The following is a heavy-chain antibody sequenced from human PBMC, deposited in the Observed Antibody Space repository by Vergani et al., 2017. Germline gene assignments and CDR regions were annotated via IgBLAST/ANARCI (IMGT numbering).Heavy chain of an antibody. CDR1: GFTFSSYA. J-gene: IGHJ4*02. Sequence: EVQLLESGGGLVQPGGSLRLSCAASGFTFSSYAMSWVRQAPGKGLEWGSAIRGSGGSTYYSDSVKGRFTISRDNSKNTLYLQMNSLRAEDTAVYYCAKRVVEGYIDYWGQGTLVTVSS. D-gene: IGHD2-2*02. CDR3: AKRVVEGYIDY. CDR2: IRGSGGST. V-gene: IGHV3-23*01.